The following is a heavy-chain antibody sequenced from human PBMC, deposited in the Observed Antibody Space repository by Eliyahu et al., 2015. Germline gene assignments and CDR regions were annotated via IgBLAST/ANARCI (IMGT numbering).Heavy chain of an antibody. D-gene: IGHD3-22*01. CDR1: GFXLXTSGXG. CDR3: AHRRGITMIAGAYYFDY. J-gene: IGHJ4*02. Sequence: QXTLKXSGPTLVKPTQTXTLTCTFSGFXLXTSGXGVGWIRQPPGKALEWLALIYWNDDKRYSPSLKSRLTITKDTSKNQVVLTMTNMDPVDTATYYCAHRRGITMIAGAYYFDYWGQGTLVTVSS. CDR2: IYWNDDK. V-gene: IGHV2-5*01.